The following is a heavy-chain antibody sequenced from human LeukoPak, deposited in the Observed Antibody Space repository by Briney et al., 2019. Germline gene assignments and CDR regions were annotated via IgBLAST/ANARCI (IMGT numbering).Heavy chain of an antibody. CDR1: GGSISSYY. D-gene: IGHD3-22*01. CDR3: AREAYYYDSSGLNGNAFDI. Sequence: PSETLSLTCTVSGGSISSYYWSWIRQPAGKGLEWIGRIYTSGSTNYNPSLKSRVTISVDTSKNQFSLKLSSVTAADTAVYYCAREAYYYDSSGLNGNAFDIWGQGTMVTVSS. V-gene: IGHV4-4*07. CDR2: IYTSGST. J-gene: IGHJ3*02.